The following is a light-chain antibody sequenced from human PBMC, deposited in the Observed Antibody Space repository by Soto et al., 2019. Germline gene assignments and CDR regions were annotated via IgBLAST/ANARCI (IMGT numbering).Light chain of an antibody. CDR2: VAS. Sequence: EIVLTQSPGTMYLSPGERATLSCRASLSVTSSYLAWYQQKPGQAPRLLIYVASSSATGIPNRFCGSGSGTYFTLTINRVELEDFAVYYCHQYGSSPYTFGEGTKLEI. CDR3: HQYGSSPYT. CDR1: LSVTSSY. V-gene: IGKV3-20*01. J-gene: IGKJ2*01.